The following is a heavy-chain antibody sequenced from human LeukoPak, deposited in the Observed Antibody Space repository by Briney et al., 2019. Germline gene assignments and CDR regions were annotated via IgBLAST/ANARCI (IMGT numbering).Heavy chain of an antibody. CDR3: ARALPGIAAAGTLDY. CDR2: IYYSGST. J-gene: IGHJ4*02. Sequence: SQTLSLTCTVSGGSISSGGYYWSWIRQHPGKGLEWIGYIYYSGSTYYNPSLKSRVTITVDTSKNQFSLKLSSVTAADTAVYYCARALPGIAAAGTLDYWGQGTLVTVSS. D-gene: IGHD6-13*01. CDR1: GGSISSGGYY. V-gene: IGHV4-31*03.